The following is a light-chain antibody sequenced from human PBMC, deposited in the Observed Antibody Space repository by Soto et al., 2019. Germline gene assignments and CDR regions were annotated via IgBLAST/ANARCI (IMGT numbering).Light chain of an antibody. CDR2: GAS. J-gene: IGKJ1*01. CDR3: QQYNNWPLWT. V-gene: IGKV3-15*01. CDR1: QSVSSN. Sequence: EIVMTQSPATLSVSPGERATLSCRASQSVSSNLAWYQQKPGQAPRLLIYGASTRATGIPARFSGSGSATEFTLTISSLQSEDFAVYSCQQYNNWPLWTFGQGTKVEIK.